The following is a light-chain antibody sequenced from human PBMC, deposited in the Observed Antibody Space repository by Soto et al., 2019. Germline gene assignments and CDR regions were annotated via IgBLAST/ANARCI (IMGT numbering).Light chain of an antibody. CDR1: VLAKKY. CDR3: YSATSNPLGV. Sequence: SYELTQPSSVSVSPGQTARITCSGDVLAKKYARWFQQKPGQAPMVVIYKDSERPAGITERFSGSSSGTTVTLTISGAQVEDEADYYCYSATSNPLGVFGGGTKLTVL. J-gene: IGLJ3*02. V-gene: IGLV3-27*01. CDR2: KDS.